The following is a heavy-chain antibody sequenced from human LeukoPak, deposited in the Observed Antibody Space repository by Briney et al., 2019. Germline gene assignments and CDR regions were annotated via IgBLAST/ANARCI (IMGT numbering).Heavy chain of an antibody. D-gene: IGHD2-15*01. Sequence: GGSLRLSCAASGFTFSDYYMSWIRQAPGKGLEWVSYISSSGSTIYYADSVKGRFTISRDNAKNSLYLQMNSLRAEDTAAYYCARDIVVVVAATPPGYYGMDVWGQGTTVTVSS. V-gene: IGHV3-11*04. CDR2: ISSSGSTI. CDR1: GFTFSDYY. J-gene: IGHJ6*02. CDR3: ARDIVVVVAATPPGYYGMDV.